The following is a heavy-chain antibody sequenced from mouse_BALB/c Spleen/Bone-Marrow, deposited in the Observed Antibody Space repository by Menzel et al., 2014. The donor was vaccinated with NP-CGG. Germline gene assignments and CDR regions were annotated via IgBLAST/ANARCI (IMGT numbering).Heavy chain of an antibody. CDR3: ARHGTTATFFAY. Sequence: EVNLVESGGGLVKPGGSLKLSCAASGFAFSSYDMSWVRQTREKRLEWVAYISSGGGSTYYPDTVKGRFTISRDNAKNTLYQQMSSLKSEDTAMYYCARHGTTATFFAYWGQGTLVTVSA. V-gene: IGHV5-12-1*01. CDR1: GFAFSSYD. D-gene: IGHD1-2*01. J-gene: IGHJ3*01. CDR2: ISSGGGST.